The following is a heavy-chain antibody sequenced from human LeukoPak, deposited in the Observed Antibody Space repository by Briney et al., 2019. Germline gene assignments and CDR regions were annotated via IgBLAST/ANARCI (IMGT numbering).Heavy chain of an antibody. CDR3: ARDSGGVTYFSDY. J-gene: IGHJ4*02. CDR1: GGSFSGYY. V-gene: IGHV4-4*07. CDR2: IHTSGST. D-gene: IGHD3-16*01. Sequence: SETLSLTCAVYGGSFSGYYWSWIRQPAGKGLEWIGRIHTSGSTNYNPSLKTRVTMSVDTSKNQFSLKVSSVTAADTAVYYCARDSGGVTYFSDYWGQGTLVTVSS.